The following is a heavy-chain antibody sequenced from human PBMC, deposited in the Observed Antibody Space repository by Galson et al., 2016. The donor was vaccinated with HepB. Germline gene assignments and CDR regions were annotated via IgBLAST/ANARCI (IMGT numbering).Heavy chain of an antibody. D-gene: IGHD2-21*02. CDR3: ARAPLYCGIVCSSLFDY. CDR2: ISYSGRT. J-gene: IGHJ4*02. CDR1: TDSISSSGNF. V-gene: IGHV4-39*01. Sequence: SETLSLTCTVSTDSISSSGNFWGWIRQPPGKGLEWLGTISYSGRTYQNPSLKSRVTISVDTSKNQFSLNLSSVTAADTAVYYCARAPLYCGIVCSSLFDYWGQGTLVTVSA.